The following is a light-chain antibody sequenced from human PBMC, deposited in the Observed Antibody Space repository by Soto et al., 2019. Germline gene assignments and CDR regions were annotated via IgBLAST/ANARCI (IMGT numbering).Light chain of an antibody. V-gene: IGLV2-14*01. CDR3: ISYTGSSTSYV. J-gene: IGLJ1*01. Sequence: QSALTQPASVSGSPGQSITISCSGTRSDIGSYNYVAWYQQFPVKTPKILIDGVSTRPTGVSSRFSGSKSGHTASLTISGLQAEDEADYYCISYTGSSTSYVFGSGTKLTVL. CDR1: RSDIGSYNY. CDR2: GVS.